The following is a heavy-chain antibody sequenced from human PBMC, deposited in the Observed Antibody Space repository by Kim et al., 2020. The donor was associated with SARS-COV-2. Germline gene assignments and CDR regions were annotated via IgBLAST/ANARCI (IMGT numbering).Heavy chain of an antibody. CDR1: GGTFSSYA. V-gene: IGHV1-69*04. Sequence: SVKVSCKASGGTFSSYAISWVRQAPGQGLEWMGRIIPILGIANYAQKFQGRVTITADKSTSTAYMELSSLRSEDTAVYYCARDRDPMVAATFDYWGQGTLVTVSS. CDR3: ARDRDPMVAATFDY. J-gene: IGHJ4*02. D-gene: IGHD2-15*01. CDR2: IIPILGIA.